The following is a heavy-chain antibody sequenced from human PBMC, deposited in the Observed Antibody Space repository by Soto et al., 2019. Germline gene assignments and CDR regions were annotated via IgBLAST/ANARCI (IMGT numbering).Heavy chain of an antibody. CDR2: VSYDGSKE. CDR3: VKPAFSSSLFFDS. D-gene: IGHD6-13*01. J-gene: IGHJ4*02. CDR1: GFAFSTSG. Sequence: QVHLVESGGGVVQPGRSLRLSCAASGFAFSTSGMHWVRQAPGKGLEWVAVVSYDGSKEDYADSVKGRFTISRDNSKNTLYLQMNRLRIEDTAVYHCVKPAFSSSLFFDSWGQGALVSVSS. V-gene: IGHV3-30*18.